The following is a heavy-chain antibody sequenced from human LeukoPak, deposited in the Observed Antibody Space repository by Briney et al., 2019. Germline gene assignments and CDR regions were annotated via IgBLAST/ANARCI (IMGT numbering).Heavy chain of an antibody. D-gene: IGHD3-3*01. V-gene: IGHV1-69*13. CDR1: GYTFTSYY. Sequence: ASVKVSCKASGYTFTSYYIHWVRQAPGQGLEWMGGIIPIFGTANYAQKFQGRVTITADESTSTAYMELSSLRSEDTAVYYCARVQKEYYDFWSGFGSWFDYWGQGTLVTVSS. J-gene: IGHJ4*02. CDR3: ARVQKEYYDFWSGFGSWFDY. CDR2: IIPIFGTA.